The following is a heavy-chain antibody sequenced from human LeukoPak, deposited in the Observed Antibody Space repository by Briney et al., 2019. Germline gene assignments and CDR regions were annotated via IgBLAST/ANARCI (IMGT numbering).Heavy chain of an antibody. CDR3: AKEQRGYSGYAVGSWFDP. CDR2: ITGSGGST. V-gene: IGHV3-23*01. J-gene: IGHJ5*02. CDR1: GFTFSNFA. Sequence: PGGTLRLSCAASGFTFSNFAMSWVRQAPGKGLEWVSVITGSGGSTYYADSVKGRFTMSRDNSKNTLYLQMNSLRAEDTAVYFCAKEQRGYSGYAVGSWFDPWGQGTLVSVSS. D-gene: IGHD5-12*01.